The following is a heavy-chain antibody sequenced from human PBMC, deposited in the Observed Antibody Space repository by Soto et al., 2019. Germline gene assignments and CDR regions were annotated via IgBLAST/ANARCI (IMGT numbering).Heavy chain of an antibody. CDR2: ISPRSTFR. J-gene: IGHJ5*02. Sequence: GSLRLSCATSGFSISDSYMSWIRQAPGKGLEWISYISPRSTFRDYADSLKGRFTISRDGVKNSVYLQMNNLTADDTGVYYCARGGGGGLFDPWGQGSLVTVS. CDR3: ARGGGGGLFDP. V-gene: IGHV3-11*06. CDR1: GFSISDSY. D-gene: IGHD2-21*01.